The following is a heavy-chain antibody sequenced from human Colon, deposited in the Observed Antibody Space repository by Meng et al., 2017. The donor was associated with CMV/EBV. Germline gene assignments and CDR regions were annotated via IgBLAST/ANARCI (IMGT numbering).Heavy chain of an antibody. CDR3: ARDSLQSTSSLDY. CDR2: ISSSSSYI. J-gene: IGHJ4*02. D-gene: IGHD6-6*01. Sequence: GGSLILSCAAPGFTFSRHIMNWVRQAPGKGLEWVSSISSSSSYIYYVDSVLGRFTISRDNAKNSLYLQMNSLRAEDTAVYYCARDSLQSTSSLDYWGQGTLVTVSS. V-gene: IGHV3-21*01. CDR1: GFTFSRHI.